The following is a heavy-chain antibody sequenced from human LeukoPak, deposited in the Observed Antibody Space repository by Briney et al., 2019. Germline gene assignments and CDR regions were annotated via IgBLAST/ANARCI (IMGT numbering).Heavy chain of an antibody. CDR2: IYYSGST. D-gene: IGHD1-1*01. CDR1: GGSISSYY. CDR3: ARDRPHQLQH. Sequence: SETLSLTCTVSGGSISSYYWSWIRQPPGKGLEWIGYIYYSGSTNYNPSLKSRVTISVDTSKNQFSLKLSSVTAADTAVYYCARDRPHQLQHWGQGTLVTVSS. J-gene: IGHJ4*02. V-gene: IGHV4-59*01.